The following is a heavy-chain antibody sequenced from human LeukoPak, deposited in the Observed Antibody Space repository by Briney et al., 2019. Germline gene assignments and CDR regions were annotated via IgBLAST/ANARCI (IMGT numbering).Heavy chain of an antibody. J-gene: IGHJ6*03. D-gene: IGHD7-27*01. CDR2: IYYSGST. Sequence: SETLSLTCTVSGGSISSSSYYWGWIRQPPGKGLEWIGSIYYSGSTYYNPSLKSRVTISVDTSKNQFSLKLSSVTAADTAVYYCAIPNWVYYPYYMDVWGKGTTVTISS. V-gene: IGHV4-39*01. CDR3: AIPNWVYYPYYMDV. CDR1: GGSISSSSYY.